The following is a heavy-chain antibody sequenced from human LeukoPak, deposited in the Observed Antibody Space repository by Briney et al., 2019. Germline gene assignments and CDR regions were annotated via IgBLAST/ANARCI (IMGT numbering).Heavy chain of an antibody. CDR2: ISAYNGNT. D-gene: IGHD3-22*01. J-gene: IGHJ4*02. CDR3: ARWEPPRKTNYYDGSGYYSRDFDY. V-gene: IGHV1-18*01. CDR1: GYTFTSYG. Sequence: ASVKVSCKASGYTFTSYGISWVRQAPGQGLEWMGWISAYNGNTNYAQKLQGRVTMTTDTSTSTAYMELRSLRSDDTAVYYCARWEPPRKTNYYDGSGYYSRDFDYWGQGTLVTVSS.